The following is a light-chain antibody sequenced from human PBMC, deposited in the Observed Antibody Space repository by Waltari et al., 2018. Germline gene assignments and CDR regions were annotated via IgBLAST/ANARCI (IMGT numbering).Light chain of an antibody. J-gene: IGKJ4*01. CDR3: QQYDGEVVT. CDR2: GTS. CDR1: QSITSIT. V-gene: IGKV3-20*01. Sequence: EIVLTQSPRTLSLSPGERATPSCRASQSITSITLTWYQQKLGQSPRLLIYGTSSRATGIPDRFSGSGSGTDFTLTISRLEPEDLAVYYCQQYDGEVVTFGGGTKVEI.